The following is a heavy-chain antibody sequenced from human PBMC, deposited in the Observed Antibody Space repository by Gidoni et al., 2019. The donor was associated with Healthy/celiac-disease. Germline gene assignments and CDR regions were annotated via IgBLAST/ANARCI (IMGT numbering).Heavy chain of an antibody. CDR1: GYTLTELS. Sequence: QVQLVQSGAEVKVSCKVSGYTLTELSMHWVRQAPGKGLEWMGGFDFEDGETIYAQKFQGRVTMTEDTSTDTAYMELSSLRSEDTAVYYCATGPLFWSGYDYWGQGTLVTVSS. CDR2: FDFEDGET. J-gene: IGHJ4*02. CDR3: ATGPLFWSGYDY. D-gene: IGHD3-3*01. V-gene: IGHV1-24*01.